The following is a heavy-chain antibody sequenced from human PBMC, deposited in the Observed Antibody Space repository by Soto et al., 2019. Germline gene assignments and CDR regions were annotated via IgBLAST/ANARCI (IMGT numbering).Heavy chain of an antibody. CDR1: GHTLINYY. CDR3: AINYYDSSGYFY. CDR2: IDPSGNGT. Sequence: ASVKVSCKTSGHTLINYYMHWVRQAPGQGLDWLGKIDPSGNGTSYAERFQGRITLTSDTSTKTVYVELSSLRSEDTAIYYCAINYYDSSGYFYWGQGTLVTVSS. J-gene: IGHJ4*02. V-gene: IGHV1-46*01. D-gene: IGHD3-22*01.